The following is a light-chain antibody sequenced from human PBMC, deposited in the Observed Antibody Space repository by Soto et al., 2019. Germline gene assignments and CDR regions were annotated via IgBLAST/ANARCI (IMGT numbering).Light chain of an antibody. CDR3: QQRSTWPPFS. J-gene: IGKJ3*01. Sequence: EIVMTQSPATLSVSPGESATLSCRASQSVSNNLTWYQQKPGQPPRLLIYGASTRATGVPARFSGSGSGTDFTLTISSLEPEDFAVYYCQQRSTWPPFSFGPGTKVDIK. CDR1: QSVSNN. CDR2: GAS. V-gene: IGKV3-15*01.